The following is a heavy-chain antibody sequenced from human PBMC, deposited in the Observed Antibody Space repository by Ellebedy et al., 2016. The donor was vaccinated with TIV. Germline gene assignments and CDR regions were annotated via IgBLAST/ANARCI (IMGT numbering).Heavy chain of an antibody. Sequence: PGGSLRLSCAASGFTVSSNYMSWVRQAPGKGLEWVSVIYSGGSTYYADSVKGRFTISRDNSKNTLYLQMNSLSAEDTAVYYRARLWSDRDVYDFWSSYYPYYFDYWGQGTLVTVSS. CDR1: GFTVSSNY. D-gene: IGHD3-3*01. CDR3: ARLWSDRDVYDFWSSYYPYYFDY. V-gene: IGHV3-66*04. CDR2: IYSGGST. J-gene: IGHJ4*02.